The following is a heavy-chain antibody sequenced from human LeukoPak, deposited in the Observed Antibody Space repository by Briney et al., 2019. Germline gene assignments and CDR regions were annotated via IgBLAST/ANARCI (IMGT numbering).Heavy chain of an antibody. D-gene: IGHD6-13*01. V-gene: IGHV1-2*02. CDR2: INPNSGGT. CDR3: ARAVGPYSSSRPSGY. J-gene: IGHJ4*02. Sequence: ASVKVSCKASGYTFTGYYMHWVRQAPGQGLEWMGWINPNSGGTNYAQKFQGRVTMTRDTSISTAYMELSRLRSDDTAVYYCARAVGPYSSSRPSGYWGQGTLVTVSS. CDR1: GYTFTGYY.